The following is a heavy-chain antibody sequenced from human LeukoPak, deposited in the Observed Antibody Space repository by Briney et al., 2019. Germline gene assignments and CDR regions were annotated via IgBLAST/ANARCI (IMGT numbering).Heavy chain of an antibody. V-gene: IGHV3-21*01. J-gene: IGHJ6*03. D-gene: IGHD3-10*01. CDR1: GFTFSSYS. Sequence: GGSLRLSCAASGFTFSSYSMSWVRQAPGKGLEWVSSISSSSSYIYYADSVKGRFTISRDNAKNSLYLQMNSLRAEDTALYYCARPLYGSGSAYYYMNVWGKGTTVTISS. CDR2: ISSSSSYI. CDR3: ARPLYGSGSAYYYMNV.